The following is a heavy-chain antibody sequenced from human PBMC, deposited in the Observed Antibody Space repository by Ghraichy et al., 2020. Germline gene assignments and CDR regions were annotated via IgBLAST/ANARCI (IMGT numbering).Heavy chain of an antibody. D-gene: IGHD3-3*02. CDR3: ATDPTHFWSGWGVIGGMDV. V-gene: IGHV1-24*01. CDR2: FDPEDGET. Sequence: ASVKVSCKVSGYTLTELSMHWVRQAPGKGLEWMGGFDPEDGETIYAQKFQGRVTMTEDTSTDTAYMELSSLRSEDTAVYYCATDPTHFWSGWGVIGGMDVWGQGTTVTVSS. CDR1: GYTLTELS. J-gene: IGHJ6*02.